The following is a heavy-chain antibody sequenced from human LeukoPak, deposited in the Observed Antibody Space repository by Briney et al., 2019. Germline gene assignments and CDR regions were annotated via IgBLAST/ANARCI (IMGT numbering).Heavy chain of an antibody. J-gene: IGHJ4*01. V-gene: IGHV3-48*04. CDR3: ARVIGSYGDSAY. Sequence: SGGSLRLSCAASGFTFSSFSMNWVRQAPGKGLEWISYISSSSSSSTYYADSVKGRFTISRDNAKNSLYLQMNSLRAEDTAVYYCARVIGSYGDSAYWGQEPWSPSPQ. CDR1: GFTFSSFS. CDR2: ISSSSSSST. D-gene: IGHD4-17*01.